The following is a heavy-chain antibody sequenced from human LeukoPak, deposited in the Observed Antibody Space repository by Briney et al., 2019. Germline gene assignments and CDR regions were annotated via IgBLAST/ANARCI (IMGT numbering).Heavy chain of an antibody. D-gene: IGHD3-10*01. CDR1: GFTFSSYS. V-gene: IGHV3-21*01. CDR2: ISSSSSYI. Sequence: PGGSLRLSCAASGFTFSSYSMNWVRQAPGKGLEWVSSISSSSSYIYYADSVKGRFTISRDNAKNSLYLQMNSLRAEDTAVYYCARDGFGELFQFDYWGQGTLVTVSS. CDR3: ARDGFGELFQFDY. J-gene: IGHJ4*02.